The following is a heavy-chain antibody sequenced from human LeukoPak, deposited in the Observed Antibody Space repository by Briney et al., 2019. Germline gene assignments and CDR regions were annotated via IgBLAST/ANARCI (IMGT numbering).Heavy chain of an antibody. J-gene: IGHJ6*02. CDR1: GFTFGNYG. CDR2: IQSDGSNT. CDR3: AKRYCKSATCRSDMDA. D-gene: IGHD2-15*01. Sequence: PGGSLRLSCAASGFTFGNYGMHWVRQAPGRGLEWVALIQSDGSNTYSADSVKGRFTISRDNPRNTLHLQMNRLRPEDTAVYYCAKRYCKSATCRSDMDAWGQGTTVTVSS. V-gene: IGHV3-30*02.